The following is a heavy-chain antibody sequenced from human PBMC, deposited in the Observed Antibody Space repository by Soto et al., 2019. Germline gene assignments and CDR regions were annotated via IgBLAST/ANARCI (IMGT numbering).Heavy chain of an antibody. D-gene: IGHD3-22*01. CDR1: VFTFSSYG. J-gene: IGHJ4*02. V-gene: IGHV3-30*03. CDR2: VSYDGRNE. CDR3: ARGDHYDSSTFDY. Sequence: GWSLRLSCAASVFTFSSYGMHWVRQAPGKGLEWVAVVSYDGRNEYYADSVKGRFTISRDNSKNTLYLRTNSLKAEDTALYYCARGDHYDSSTFDYWGQATLVTVS.